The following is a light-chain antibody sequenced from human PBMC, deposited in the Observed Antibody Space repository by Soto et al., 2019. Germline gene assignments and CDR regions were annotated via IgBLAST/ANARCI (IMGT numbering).Light chain of an antibody. V-gene: IGKV1-27*01. CDR2: AAS. CDR1: QGISTY. Sequence: DIQMTQSPSSLSASVGDRVTITCRASQGISTYLAWYQQKPGTVPKLLIFAASTLQSGVPSRFSGSGSGTDFTLTISSLQPEDVATYYCQNYTGAPWTFGQGTKVEIK. CDR3: QNYTGAPWT. J-gene: IGKJ1*01.